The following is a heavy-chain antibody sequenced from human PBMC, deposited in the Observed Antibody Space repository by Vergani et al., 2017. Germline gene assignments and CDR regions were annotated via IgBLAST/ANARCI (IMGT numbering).Heavy chain of an antibody. CDR2: MYHSGST. J-gene: IGHJ5*02. D-gene: IGHD3-10*01. CDR3: GRVADFYGLGSRLLDL. Sequence: QVRLQESGPGLVKPSETLSLTCSVSCGSMSGYYWSWIRQPPGKELEWIGYMYHSGSTNYNPSLETRVTISGDTSENQFSLKLNSVTAADTAVYYCGRVADFYGLGSRLLDLWGQGILVAVSS. CDR1: CGSMSGYY. V-gene: IGHV4-59*01.